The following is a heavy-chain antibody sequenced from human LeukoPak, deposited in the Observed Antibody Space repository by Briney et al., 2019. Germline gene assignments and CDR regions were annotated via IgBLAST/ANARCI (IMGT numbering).Heavy chain of an antibody. Sequence: SETLSLTCTVSGGSISSSSYYSGWIRQPPGKGLEWIGSIYYSGSTYYNPSLKSRVTISVDTSKNQFSLKLSSVTAADTAVYYCARHTYSSGWYLPHFDYWGQGTLVTVSS. D-gene: IGHD6-19*01. CDR3: ARHTYSSGWYLPHFDY. J-gene: IGHJ4*02. V-gene: IGHV4-39*01. CDR1: GGSISSSSYY. CDR2: IYYSGST.